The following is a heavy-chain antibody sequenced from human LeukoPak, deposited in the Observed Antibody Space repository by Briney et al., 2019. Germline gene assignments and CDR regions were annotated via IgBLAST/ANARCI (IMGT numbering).Heavy chain of an antibody. CDR2: ISYSGTT. CDR1: GASISSRGYY. CDR3: AKDRELWEVSTGDAVDI. V-gene: IGHV4-31*03. Sequence: SETLSLTCTVSGASISSRGYYWNWIRQHPGKGLEWIGYISYSGTTNYNPSLKSRASISQDTSRNQFSLKLQSVAAADTAVYYCAKDRELWEVSTGDAVDIWGQGTMVTVSS. J-gene: IGHJ3*02. D-gene: IGHD1-26*01.